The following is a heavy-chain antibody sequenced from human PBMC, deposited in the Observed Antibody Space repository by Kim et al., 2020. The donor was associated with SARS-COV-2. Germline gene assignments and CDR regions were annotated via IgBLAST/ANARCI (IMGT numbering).Heavy chain of an antibody. Sequence: AQKFQGRVTMTRDTSTSTVSMELSSLRSEDTAVYYCARVGYDILTGYFDYWGQGTLVTVSS. V-gene: IGHV1-46*01. D-gene: IGHD3-9*01. J-gene: IGHJ4*02. CDR3: ARVGYDILTGYFDY.